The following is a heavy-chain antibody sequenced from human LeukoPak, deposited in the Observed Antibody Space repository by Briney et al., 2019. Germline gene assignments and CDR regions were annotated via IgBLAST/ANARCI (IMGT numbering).Heavy chain of an antibody. CDR2: IYYSGST. Sequence: SETLSLTCTVSGGSISSYYWSWIRQPPGKGLEGIGYIYYSGSTNYNPSLKSRVTISVDTSKNQFSLKLSSVTAADTAVYYCARGKQQLDFDYWGQGTLVTVSS. D-gene: IGHD6-13*01. J-gene: IGHJ4*02. V-gene: IGHV4-59*01. CDR1: GGSISSYY. CDR3: ARGKQQLDFDY.